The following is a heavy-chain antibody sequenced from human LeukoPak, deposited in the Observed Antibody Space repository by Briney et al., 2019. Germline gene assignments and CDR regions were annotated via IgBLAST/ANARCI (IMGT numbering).Heavy chain of an antibody. CDR1: GFTFSRYE. CDR3: ARGLGLYLTQY. D-gene: IGHD3/OR15-3a*01. CDR2: ITSSGTTN. V-gene: IGHV3-48*03. Sequence: PGWSLRLACAACGFTFSRYEMNWVRQAPGEGLEWVSYITSSGTTNYYADCLRGRFTISKDNAKNSLYLQLNTLSAEDTALYYCARGLGLYLTQYWGQGTQVTVSS. J-gene: IGHJ4*02.